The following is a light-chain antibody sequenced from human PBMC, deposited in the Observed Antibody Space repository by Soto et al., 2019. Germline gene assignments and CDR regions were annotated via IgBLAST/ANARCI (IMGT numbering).Light chain of an antibody. CDR3: QQFSFLPVS. CDR2: DAS. V-gene: IGKV1-13*02. CDR1: QGIGSN. Sequence: AIPLTQSPSSLSASVGDRVTITCRASQGIGSNLAWYHQKPGKPPKLLIYDASSLESGVPSRFSGSGFGPDFTLTISSLQPEDFATYFCQQFSFLPVSFGGGTRVEI. J-gene: IGKJ4*01.